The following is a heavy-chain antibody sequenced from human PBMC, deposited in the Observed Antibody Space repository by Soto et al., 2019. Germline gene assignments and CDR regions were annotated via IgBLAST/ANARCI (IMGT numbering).Heavy chain of an antibody. CDR2: IIPIFGTT. J-gene: IGHJ4*02. CDR1: GGTFSSYA. Sequence: QVQLVQSGAEVKKPGSSVKVSCKASGGTFSSYAISWVRQAPGQGLEWMGGIIPIFGTTNYAQKFQGRVTITADESTSTAYMELSSLRSEDTAVYYWAIARGYSYGSQGHFDYWGQGTLVTVSS. D-gene: IGHD5-18*01. V-gene: IGHV1-69*01. CDR3: AIARGYSYGSQGHFDY.